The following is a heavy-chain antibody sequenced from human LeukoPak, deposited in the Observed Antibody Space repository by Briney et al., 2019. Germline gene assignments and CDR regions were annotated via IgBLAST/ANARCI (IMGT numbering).Heavy chain of an antibody. CDR1: GFTFNIYA. V-gene: IGHV3-23*01. CDR2: IRGSGDST. J-gene: IGHJ5*02. D-gene: IGHD2-2*01. Sequence: PGGSLRLSCVASGFTFNIYAMTWVRQAREKGLEWVSPIRGSGDSTYYADSVKGRFTISRDNSKNTVYLQMNSLRAEDTAVYYCAKEYCDSTSCYLGWYDPWGQGTLVTVSS. CDR3: AKEYCDSTSCYLGWYDP.